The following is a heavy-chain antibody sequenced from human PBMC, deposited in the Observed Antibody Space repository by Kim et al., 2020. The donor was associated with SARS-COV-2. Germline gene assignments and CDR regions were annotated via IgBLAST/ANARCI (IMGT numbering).Heavy chain of an antibody. Sequence: GGSLRLSCAASGFTFSTYAMTWVRQAPGKGLEWVSTITSSGGTTYYADSVKGRFTISRDNSKRMLYLQMNSLRAEDTALYYCATSLPGAIVYYYLYMDVWARGTAVTVSS. J-gene: IGHJ6*03. V-gene: IGHV3-23*01. CDR3: ATSLPGAIVYYYLYMDV. CDR2: ITSSGGTT. CDR1: GFTFSTYA. D-gene: IGHD2-2*01.